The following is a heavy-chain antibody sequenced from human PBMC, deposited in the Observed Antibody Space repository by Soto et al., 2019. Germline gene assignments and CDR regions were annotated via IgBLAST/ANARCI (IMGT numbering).Heavy chain of an antibody. D-gene: IGHD6-13*01. CDR1: GFSFSSYA. CDR2: ISGSDGST. Sequence: PVGSLRLSCVASGFSFSSYAMSWVRQAPGKGLEWVSVISGSDGSTYYADSVKGRFTISRDNSKNTLYLQTNSLRAEDTAVYYCAKDRERDAWYEDYWGQGTLVTVSS. V-gene: IGHV3-23*01. J-gene: IGHJ4*02. CDR3: AKDRERDAWYEDY.